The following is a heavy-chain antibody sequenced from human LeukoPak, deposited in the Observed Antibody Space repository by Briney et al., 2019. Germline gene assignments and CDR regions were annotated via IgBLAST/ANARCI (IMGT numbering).Heavy chain of an antibody. D-gene: IGHD2-2*01. J-gene: IGHJ4*02. V-gene: IGHV1-69*13. Sequence: ASVKVSCKASGGTFSSYAISWVRQAPGQGLEWRGGIIPIFGTANYAQKFQGRVTITADESTSTAYMELSSLRSEDTAVYYCARESGYCSSTSCFPFDYWGQGTLVTVSS. CDR1: GGTFSSYA. CDR2: IIPIFGTA. CDR3: ARESGYCSSTSCFPFDY.